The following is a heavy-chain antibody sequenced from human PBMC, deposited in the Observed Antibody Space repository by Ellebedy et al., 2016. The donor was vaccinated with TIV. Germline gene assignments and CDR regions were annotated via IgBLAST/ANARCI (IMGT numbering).Heavy chain of an antibody. CDR3: AKDRVPYGSGWQPSNWFDP. CDR2: ISGSGGST. D-gene: IGHD3-10*01. Sequence: GESLKISXAASGFTFSSYAMSWVRQAPGKGLEWVSAISGSGGSTYYADSVKGRFTISRDNSKNKLYLQMNSLRAEDTAVYYCAKDRVPYGSGWQPSNWFDPWGQGTLVTVSS. V-gene: IGHV3-23*01. CDR1: GFTFSSYA. J-gene: IGHJ5*02.